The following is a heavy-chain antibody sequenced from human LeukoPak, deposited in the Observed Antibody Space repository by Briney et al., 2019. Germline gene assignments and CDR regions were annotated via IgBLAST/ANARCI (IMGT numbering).Heavy chain of an antibody. CDR2: INYNGDTK. D-gene: IGHD6-19*01. J-gene: IGHJ1*01. CDR1: GFTFSIYT. CDR3: AKGGHCPALCTTQIAVAGYNDN. Sequence: PGGSLRLSCAASGFTFSIYTMNWVRQAPGKGLEWVSIINYNGDTKYYADSVQGRFTISRDNSKNTVYLQMNSLRAEDTAIYYCAKGGHCPALCTTQIAVAGYNDNWGQGTLDTVSS. V-gene: IGHV3-23*01.